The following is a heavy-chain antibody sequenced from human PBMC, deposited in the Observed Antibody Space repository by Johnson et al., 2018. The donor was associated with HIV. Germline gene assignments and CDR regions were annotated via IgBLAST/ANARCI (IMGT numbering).Heavy chain of an antibody. J-gene: IGHJ3*02. CDR1: GFTFSSYW. CDR3: ARHYGWVDHWDAFDI. V-gene: IGHV3-30-3*01. Sequence: QVQLVESGGGLVQPGGSLRLSCAASGFTFSSYWMSWVRQAPGKGLEWVAVISYDGSNKYYADSVKGRFTISRDNSKNTLYLQMNSLRAEDTAVYYCARHYGWVDHWDAFDIWGQGTMVTVSS. D-gene: IGHD4-17*01. CDR2: ISYDGSNK.